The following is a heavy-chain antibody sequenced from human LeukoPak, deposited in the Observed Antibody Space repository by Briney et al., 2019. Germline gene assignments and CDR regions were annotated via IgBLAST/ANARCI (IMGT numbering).Heavy chain of an antibody. V-gene: IGHV4-34*01. CDR3: ARGLGYPGL. CDR1: GGSFSGYY. D-gene: IGHD2-15*01. J-gene: IGHJ4*02. CDR2: INHSGST. Sequence: SETLSLTCAVYGGSFSGYYWSWIRQPPGKGLEWIGEINHSGSTNYNPSLKSRVTISVDTSKNQFSLKLSSVTAADTAVYYCARGLGYPGLWGQGTLVNVSS.